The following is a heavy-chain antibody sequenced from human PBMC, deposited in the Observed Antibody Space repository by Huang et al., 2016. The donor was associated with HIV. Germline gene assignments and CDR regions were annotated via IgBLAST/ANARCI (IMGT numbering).Heavy chain of an antibody. V-gene: IGHV4-39*01. CDR1: GGSISSSIYY. D-gene: IGHD3-3*01. CDR3: TRSGVSSYYFRPWYSYVDV. Sequence: QLQLQESGPGVAKPSETLSLTCAVSGGSISSSIYYWGWVRQPPGEGLEWMASIYYSGNTYYNSSLKSRVTISRDRSKNQFSLKLASVTAADTAVYYCTRSGVSSYYFRPWYSYVDVWGKGTTVTVS. J-gene: IGHJ6*03. CDR2: IYYSGNT.